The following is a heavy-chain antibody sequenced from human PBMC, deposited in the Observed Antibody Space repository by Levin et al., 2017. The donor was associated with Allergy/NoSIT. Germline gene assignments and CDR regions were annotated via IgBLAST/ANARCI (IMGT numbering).Heavy chain of an antibody. CDR3: ARARDCSGGSCEFDS. CDR1: RYSFTNYW. V-gene: IGHV5-51*01. D-gene: IGHD2-15*01. J-gene: IGHJ4*02. CDR2: IYPGDSDT. Sequence: PGASVKVSCKGSRYSFTNYWIGWVRQMPGKGLEWMGIIYPGDSDTRYSPSFQGQVTISVDKSISTAYLQWSSLKASDTAMYYCARARDCSGGSCEFDSWGQGTLVTVSS.